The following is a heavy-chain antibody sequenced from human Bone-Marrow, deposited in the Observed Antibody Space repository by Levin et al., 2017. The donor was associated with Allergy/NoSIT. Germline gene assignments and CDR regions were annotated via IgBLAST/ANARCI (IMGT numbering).Heavy chain of an antibody. J-gene: IGHJ1*01. D-gene: IGHD2-15*01. V-gene: IGHV3-7*01. CDR2: IKPDGSEK. CDR3: VREGFCSDGSCYDRSAF. Sequence: GESLKISCIASGFSINNYWMSWVRQAPGKGLEWVANIKPDGSEKYYVDSVKGRSTISRDNAKNSLYLQVNSLRAEDTAIYYCVREGFCSDGSCYDRSAFWGQGTQVTVSS. CDR1: GFSINNYW.